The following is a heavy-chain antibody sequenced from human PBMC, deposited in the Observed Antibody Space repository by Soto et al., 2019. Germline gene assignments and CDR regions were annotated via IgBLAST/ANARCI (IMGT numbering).Heavy chain of an antibody. V-gene: IGHV4-38-2*02. CDR1: GYSVTSGSY. D-gene: IGHD1-7*01. CDR2: VYLSGHT. CDR3: ASDRIVVSGTTADF. Sequence: SETLSLTCTLSGYSVTSGSYWGWFRQPPEKGLEWIGSVYLSGHTYHNPSLMSRVTISIDTSKNQFSLKLTSVTAADTAVYYCASDRIVVSGTTADFWGLGTLVTV. J-gene: IGHJ4*02.